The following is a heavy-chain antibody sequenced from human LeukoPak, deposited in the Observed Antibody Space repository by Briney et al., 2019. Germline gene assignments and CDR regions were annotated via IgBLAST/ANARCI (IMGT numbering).Heavy chain of an antibody. D-gene: IGHD3/OR15-3a*01. Sequence: GGSLRLSCAASGFTFSSYSMNWVRQAPGKGLEWVSSISSSSSYIHYADSVKGRFTISRDNAKKSLYLQMNSLRAEDTAVYYCAREGGLIIPFDYWGQGTLVTVSS. V-gene: IGHV3-21*01. CDR3: AREGGLIIPFDY. CDR1: GFTFSSYS. J-gene: IGHJ4*02. CDR2: ISSSSSYI.